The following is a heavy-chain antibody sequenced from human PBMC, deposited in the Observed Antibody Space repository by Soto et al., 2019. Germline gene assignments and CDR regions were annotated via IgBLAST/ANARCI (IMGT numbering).Heavy chain of an antibody. D-gene: IGHD7-27*01. J-gene: IGHJ4*02. CDR2: IKQDGSDR. Sequence: GGSLRLSCAASGFTFSNYWMSWVRQAPGKGLEWVANIKQDGSDRNYVDSVKGRFTISRDNAKNSLYLQLNSLRAEDTAVYYCARDGPNKLGFDYWGQGTLVTVSS. CDR1: GFTFSNYW. V-gene: IGHV3-7*01. CDR3: ARDGPNKLGFDY.